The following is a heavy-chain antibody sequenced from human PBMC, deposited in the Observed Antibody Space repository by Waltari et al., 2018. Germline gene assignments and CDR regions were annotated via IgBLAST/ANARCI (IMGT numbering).Heavy chain of an antibody. V-gene: IGHV1-24*01. CDR1: GYSLTELS. D-gene: IGHD2-8*01. CDR2: LDPEEGET. J-gene: IGHJ3*02. Sequence: QVHLEQSGADVKRPGVSVKVSCKVSGYSLTELSIHWVRQAPGKGHEWVGGLDPEEGETGYAQSVQGRVTMTEDTLADTAYMELGSLRYEDTAMYYCSTDPFCTTSSCYEAFDIWGQGTMVTVSS. CDR3: STDPFCTTSSCYEAFDI.